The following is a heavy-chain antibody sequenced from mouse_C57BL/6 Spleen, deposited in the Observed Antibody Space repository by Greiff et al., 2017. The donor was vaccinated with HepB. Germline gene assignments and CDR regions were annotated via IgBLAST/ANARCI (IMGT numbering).Heavy chain of an antibody. CDR1: GFTFSSYA. D-gene: IGHD2-4*01. CDR2: ISSGGDYI. J-gene: IGHJ3*01. V-gene: IGHV5-9-1*02. CDR3: TRGDYDYAWFAY. Sequence: EVNLVESGEGLVKPGGSLKLSCAASGFTFSSYAMSWVRQTPEKRLEWVAYISSGGDYIYYADTVKGRFTISRDNARNTLYLQMSSLKSEDTAMYYCTRGDYDYAWFAYWGQGTLVTVSA.